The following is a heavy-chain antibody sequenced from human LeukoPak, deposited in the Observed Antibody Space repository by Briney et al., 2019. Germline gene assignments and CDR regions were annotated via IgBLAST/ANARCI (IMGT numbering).Heavy chain of an antibody. Sequence: PSQTLSRTCTVSGGSISSGDYYWSWIRQPPGKGLEWIGYIYYSGSTYYNPSLKSRVTISVDTSKNQFSLKLSSVTAADRAVYYCASYDYVWGSLDYWGQGTLVTVSS. J-gene: IGHJ4*02. D-gene: IGHD3-16*01. V-gene: IGHV4-30-4*01. CDR3: ASYDYVWGSLDY. CDR1: GGSISSGDYY. CDR2: IYYSGST.